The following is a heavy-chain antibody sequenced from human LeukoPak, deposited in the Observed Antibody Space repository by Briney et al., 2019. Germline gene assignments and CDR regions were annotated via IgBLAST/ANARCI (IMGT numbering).Heavy chain of an antibody. CDR1: GGSFSGYY. V-gene: IGHV4-34*01. CDR3: ARGTMTTVTYYFDY. CDR2: INHSGST. D-gene: IGHD4-17*01. Sequence: SGTLSLTCAVYGGSFSGYYWSWIRQPPGKGLEWIGEINHSGSTNYNPSLKSRVTISVDTSKNQFSLKLSSVTAADTAVYYCARGTMTTVTYYFDYWGQGTLVTVSS. J-gene: IGHJ4*02.